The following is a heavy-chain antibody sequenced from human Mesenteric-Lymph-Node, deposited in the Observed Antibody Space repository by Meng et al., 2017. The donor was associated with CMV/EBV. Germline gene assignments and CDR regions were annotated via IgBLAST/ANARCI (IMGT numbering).Heavy chain of an antibody. Sequence: GSLRLSCTVSGDSINTYYWSWIRQPPGKGLEWIVYISYSGSTNYNPSLKSRVTISLDTSKNQFSLRLSSVTAADTAVYYCARLIFLGRSRHFDYWGQGTLVTVSS. V-gene: IGHV4-59*01. CDR1: GDSINTYY. CDR2: ISYSGST. D-gene: IGHD2-21*01. CDR3: ARLIFLGRSRHFDY. J-gene: IGHJ4*02.